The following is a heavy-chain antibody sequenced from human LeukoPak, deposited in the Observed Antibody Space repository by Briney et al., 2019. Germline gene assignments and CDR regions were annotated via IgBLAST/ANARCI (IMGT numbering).Heavy chain of an antibody. J-gene: IGHJ4*02. D-gene: IGHD6-19*01. V-gene: IGHV3-30*04. CDR2: ISYDGGNR. CDR1: GFTFDMYA. Sequence: GGSLRLSCAPSGFTFDMYAMHWVRQAPGKGLEWVGVISYDGGNRNYADSVKGRFTISRDTSKNTLYLEMNSLGPADTAVYYCARDPPFSSGWSQNYFDYWGQGTLVTVSS. CDR3: ARDPPFSSGWSQNYFDY.